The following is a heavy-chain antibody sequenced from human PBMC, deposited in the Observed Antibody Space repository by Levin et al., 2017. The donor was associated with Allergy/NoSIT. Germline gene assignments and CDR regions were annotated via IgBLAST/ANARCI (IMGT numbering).Heavy chain of an antibody. CDR3: AALGSFDY. V-gene: IGHV3-30*03. D-gene: IGHD3-16*01. J-gene: IGHJ4*02. CDR1: GLTFTDYG. CDR2: ITSDGSHK. Sequence: GESLKISCTASGLTFTDYGVHWVRQAPDKGLEWVAIITSDGSHKYYADSVRGRFTIPRDNSRNTVYLQMNSLRVEDTAVYFCAALGSFDYWGLGTLVTVSS.